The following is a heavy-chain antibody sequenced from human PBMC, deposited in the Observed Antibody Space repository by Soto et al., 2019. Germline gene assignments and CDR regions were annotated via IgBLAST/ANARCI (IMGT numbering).Heavy chain of an antibody. CDR1: GGSISDDGYY. CDR3: ARDGSRIAVPGASWNFDL. Sequence: QVQLQESGPGLVKPSQTLSLTCTVSGGSISDDGYYWTWIRQHPGKGLEWMGYIYYSGSTYYNPSLKGRVTISVDTSRNQFSLKLNSVTAADTAVYYGARDGSRIAVPGASWNFDLWGRGTLVTVSS. J-gene: IGHJ2*01. CDR2: IYYSGST. D-gene: IGHD6-13*01. V-gene: IGHV4-31*03.